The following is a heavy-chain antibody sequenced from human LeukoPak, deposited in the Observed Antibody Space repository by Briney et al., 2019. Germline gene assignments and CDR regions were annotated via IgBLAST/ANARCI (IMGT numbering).Heavy chain of an antibody. J-gene: IGHJ4*02. CDR3: ATQDYDFWSGYSFDY. D-gene: IGHD3-3*01. CDR1: GFTFSSYS. Sequence: GGSLRLSCAASGFTFSSYSMNWVRQAPGKGLEWVSSISSSSSYIYYADSVKGRFTISRDNAKNSLYLQMNSLRAEDTAVYYCATQDYDFWSGYSFDYWGQGTLGTVSS. CDR2: ISSSSSYI. V-gene: IGHV3-21*01.